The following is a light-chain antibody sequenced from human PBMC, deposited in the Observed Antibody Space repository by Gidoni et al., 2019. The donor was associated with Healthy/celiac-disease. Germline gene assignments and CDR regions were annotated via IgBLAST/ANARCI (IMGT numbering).Light chain of an antibody. J-gene: IGKJ4*01. Sequence: DIQMTQSPSTLSASVGDRVTITCRASQSISSWLAWYQQKPGKAPKLLIYKASSLESGVPSRFSGSGSGTEFTLTISSLQPDDFATYYRQQYNSYFGGXTKVEIK. CDR3: QQYNSY. V-gene: IGKV1-5*03. CDR1: QSISSW. CDR2: KAS.